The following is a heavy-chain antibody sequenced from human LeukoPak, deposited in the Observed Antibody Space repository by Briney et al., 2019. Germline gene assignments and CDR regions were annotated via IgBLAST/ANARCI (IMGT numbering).Heavy chain of an antibody. CDR2: ISGDGGRA. V-gene: IGHV3-43*02. J-gene: IGHJ4*02. CDR1: GFTFDAYG. D-gene: IGHD4-23*01. CDR3: AKLLITGRVVTPLDY. Sequence: GGSLRLSCAASGFTFDAYGMHWVRQAPGKGLEWVSLISGDGGRANYADSVKGRFSISRDNSKNSLHLQMNSLRTEDTALYYCAKLLITGRVVTPLDYWGQGTLVTVSS.